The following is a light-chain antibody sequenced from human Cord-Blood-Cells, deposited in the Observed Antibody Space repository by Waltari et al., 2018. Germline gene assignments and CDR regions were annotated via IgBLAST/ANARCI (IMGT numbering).Light chain of an antibody. V-gene: IGKV4-1*01. J-gene: IGKJ2*01. CDR3: QQYYSTPYT. Sequence: DIVMTQSPDSLAVSLGERATINCKFSQSVLYSSNNKNYLAWYQQKPGQPPKLLIYWASTRESGVTDRFSGSGSGTAFTLTMSSLQAEDVAVYYCQQYYSTPYTFGQGTKLEIK. CDR1: QSVLYSSNNKNY. CDR2: WAS.